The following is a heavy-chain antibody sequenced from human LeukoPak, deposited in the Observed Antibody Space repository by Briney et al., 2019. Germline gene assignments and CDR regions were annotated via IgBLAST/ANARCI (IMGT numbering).Heavy chain of an antibody. CDR2: IIPIFGTA. CDR3: ARVDCGGDCYPDYYYMDV. Sequence: EASVKVSCKASGGTFSSYAISWVRQAPGQGLEWMGGIIPIFGTANYAQKFQGRVTNTADESTSTAYMELSSLRSEDTAVYYCARVDCGGDCYPDYYYMDVWGKGTTVTVSS. J-gene: IGHJ6*03. D-gene: IGHD2-21*01. V-gene: IGHV1-69*01. CDR1: GGTFSSYA.